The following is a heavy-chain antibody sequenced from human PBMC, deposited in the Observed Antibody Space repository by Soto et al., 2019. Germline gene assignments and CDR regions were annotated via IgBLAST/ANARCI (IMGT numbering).Heavy chain of an antibody. J-gene: IGHJ4*02. V-gene: IGHV3-23*01. CDR3: ASQRRYSASASLVPFHY. Sequence: GGSLRLSCAASGFTFANYAMSWVRQAPGKGLEWVSGIGLSGRETYYADSVKGRFTMSRDNSKNTLYLEMNSLRAEDTAVYYCASQRRYSASASLVPFHYWGQGTLVTVSS. CDR2: IGLSGRET. CDR1: GFTFANYA. D-gene: IGHD6-13*01.